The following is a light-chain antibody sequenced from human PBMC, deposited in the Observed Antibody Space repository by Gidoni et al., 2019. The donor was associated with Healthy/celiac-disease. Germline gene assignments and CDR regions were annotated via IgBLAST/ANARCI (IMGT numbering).Light chain of an antibody. CDR2: QAS. V-gene: IGLV3-1*01. CDR3: QAWDSSTLYV. Sequence: SYALTHPPSVSVSPGQTASITCSGDKLGDKYAGWYQQKPGQSPVLVIDQASKRPLGIPERFSGSNSGNTATLTSSGTQAMDEADYYCQAWDSSTLYVFGTGTKVTVL. CDR1: KLGDKY. J-gene: IGLJ1*01.